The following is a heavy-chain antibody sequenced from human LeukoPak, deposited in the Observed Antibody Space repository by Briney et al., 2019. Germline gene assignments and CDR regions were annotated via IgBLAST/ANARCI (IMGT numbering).Heavy chain of an antibody. D-gene: IGHD1-14*01. CDR1: GFTFGGYG. CDR3: TRYNNDHFDY. J-gene: IGHJ4*02. CDR2: IAYDGSRA. V-gene: IGHV3-33*01. Sequence: GGSLRLSCAGSGFTFGGYGMHWLRQTPGKGLEWVAVIAYDGSRAFYADSVKGRFTISRDNSKNTMSVQMDDLRAEDTAVYYCTRYNNDHFDYWGRGTLVTVSS.